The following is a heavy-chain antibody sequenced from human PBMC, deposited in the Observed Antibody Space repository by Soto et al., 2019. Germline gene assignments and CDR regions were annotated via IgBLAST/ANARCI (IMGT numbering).Heavy chain of an antibody. Sequence: QVQLVQSGAEVKEPGASVKVSCKASGYTFTTYVISWVRQAPGQGLEWMGWISAYNGNTNYAQKLQGRVTMTTDTSTSTDYTELRSLRSDDTAVYYCARIGGYGYYFDYWGQGTLVTVSS. CDR1: GYTFTTYV. V-gene: IGHV1-18*01. CDR3: ARIGGYGYYFDY. J-gene: IGHJ4*02. D-gene: IGHD3-22*01. CDR2: ISAYNGNT.